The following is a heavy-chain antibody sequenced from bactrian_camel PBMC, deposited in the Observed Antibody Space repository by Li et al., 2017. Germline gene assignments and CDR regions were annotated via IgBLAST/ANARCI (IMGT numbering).Heavy chain of an antibody. CDR3: AADLVTDEPSLVEREYYY. V-gene: IGHV3S53*01. CDR1: GSIKRGSLC. Sequence: HVQLVESGGGSVQTGGSLRLSCTVNGSIKRGSLCMGWFRQVPGKEREGVAAIDSDGIASYADPVKGRFTISKDNANNTVNLMMNSLKPEDTAMYYCAADLVTDEPSLVEREYYYWGQGTQVTVS. D-gene: IGHD1*01. CDR2: IDSDGIA. J-gene: IGHJ4*01.